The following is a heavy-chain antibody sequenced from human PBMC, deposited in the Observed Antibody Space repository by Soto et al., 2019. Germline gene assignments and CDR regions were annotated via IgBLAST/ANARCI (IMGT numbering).Heavy chain of an antibody. J-gene: IGHJ4*02. CDR3: ARVFSSGSGWMYYFDF. D-gene: IGHD6-25*01. CDR1: SDSIAGENW. CDR2: RFHTGGK. Sequence: QVQLQESGPGLVKPSETLSLTCTVSSDSIAGENWWSWVRQPPGMGLEWIGERFHTGGKNYNPSPMGLVTMEVDKSKNQFSLKLISATAADTAVYYCARVFSSGSGWMYYFDFWGQGTLVSVSS. V-gene: IGHV4-4*02.